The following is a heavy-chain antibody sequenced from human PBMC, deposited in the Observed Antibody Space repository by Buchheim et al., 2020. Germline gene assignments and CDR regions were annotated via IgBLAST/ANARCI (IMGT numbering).Heavy chain of an antibody. CDR3: ATFPFYYYFNTALADY. V-gene: IGHV3-7*02. J-gene: IGHJ4*02. CDR1: GFTFNTFW. CDR2: IKDDGSEI. D-gene: IGHD3-22*01. Sequence: EVLLVESGGGLVQPGGSLRLSCAASGFTFNTFWMTWVRQAPGKGLEWVATIKDDGSEIHYVDSVKGRFTISRDNAKNSVYLQMNSLTVDDTAVYYCATFPFYYYFNTALADYWGQGTL.